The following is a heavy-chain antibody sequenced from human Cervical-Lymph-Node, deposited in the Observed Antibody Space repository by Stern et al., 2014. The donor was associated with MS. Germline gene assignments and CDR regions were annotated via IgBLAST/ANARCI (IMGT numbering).Heavy chain of an antibody. CDR2: ISWNSGNI. V-gene: IGHV3-9*01. Sequence: EVQLVESGGGLVQPGRSLRLSCAASGFTFDDYAMHWVRQAPGKGLEWVSGISWNSGNIGYADSVQGRCTISRDEATKYLYLQMTSLRAEDTALYYCAKASNSARYYYYYGMDVWGQGTPVTVSS. D-gene: IGHD1-26*01. CDR3: AKASNSARYYYYYGMDV. CDR1: GFTFDDYA. J-gene: IGHJ6*02.